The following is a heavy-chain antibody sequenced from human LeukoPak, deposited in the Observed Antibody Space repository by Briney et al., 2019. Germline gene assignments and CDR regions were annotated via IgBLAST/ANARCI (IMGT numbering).Heavy chain of an antibody. D-gene: IGHD4-17*01. Sequence: DPGGSLRLSCAASGFTFSSYGMHWVRQAPGKGLEWVAFISYDESNKYYADSVKGRFTISRDNSKNTLYLQMNSLRAEDTAVYYCAKDSGHDYGDYVGSWYYYYMDVWGKGTTVTVSS. J-gene: IGHJ6*03. CDR3: AKDSGHDYGDYVGSWYYYYMDV. V-gene: IGHV3-30*18. CDR1: GFTFSSYG. CDR2: ISYDESNK.